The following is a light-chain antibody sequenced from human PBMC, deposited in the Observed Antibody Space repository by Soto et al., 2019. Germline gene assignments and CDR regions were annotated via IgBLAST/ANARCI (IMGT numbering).Light chain of an antibody. J-gene: IGKJ1*01. CDR1: QSVSGTS. Sequence: VLTQSPGTLSLYPGDRATLSCRASQSVSGTSLAWYLQKPGQAPRLLIYNAVSRAAGIPDRFSGSGSGTDFSLTINRLEPDDFAVYYCQLYGTSPLTFGQGTKVDIK. V-gene: IGKV3-20*01. CDR2: NAV. CDR3: QLYGTSPLT.